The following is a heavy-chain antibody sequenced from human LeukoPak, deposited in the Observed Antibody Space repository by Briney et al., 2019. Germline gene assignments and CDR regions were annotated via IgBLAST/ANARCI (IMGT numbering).Heavy chain of an antibody. Sequence: SQTLSLTCAVSGGSISSGGYSWGWIRQPPGKGLEWIGYIYHSGSTYYNPSLKSRVTISVDRSKNQFSLNLNSVTAADTAVYYCARGYCSGGSCYQPFDYWGQGTLVTVSS. CDR2: IYHSGST. CDR3: ARGYCSGGSCYQPFDY. J-gene: IGHJ4*02. CDR1: GGSISSGGYS. D-gene: IGHD2-15*01. V-gene: IGHV4-30-2*01.